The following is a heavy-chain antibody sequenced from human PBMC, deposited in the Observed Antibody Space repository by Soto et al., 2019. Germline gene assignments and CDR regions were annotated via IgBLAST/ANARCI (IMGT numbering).Heavy chain of an antibody. D-gene: IGHD1-26*01. CDR1: GYTFTSYD. CDR3: ARDGTSHSHTSYYYSGMDV. CDR2: ISPYNGNT. J-gene: IGHJ6*02. V-gene: IGHV1-18*01. Sequence: QVLLVQSGAEVKKPGASVRVSCKASGYTFTSYDISWVRQAPGQGLEWMGWISPYNGNTNYAQRLQGRVTMTTDTSTSTAYMEVRSLRSDDTAVYYCARDGTSHSHTSYYYSGMDVWGQGTTVTVSS.